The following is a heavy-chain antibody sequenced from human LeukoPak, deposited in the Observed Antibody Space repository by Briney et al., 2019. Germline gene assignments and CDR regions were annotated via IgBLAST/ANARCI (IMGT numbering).Heavy chain of an antibody. CDR3: ARGGVGPLDAFDI. D-gene: IGHD3-3*01. J-gene: IGHJ3*02. CDR1: GGSISSGSYY. V-gene: IGHV4-61*02. Sequence: PSQTLSLTCTVSGGSISSGSYYWSWIRQPAGKGLEWIGRIYTSGSTNYNPSLKSRVTISVDTSKNQFSLKLSSVTAADTAVYYCARGGVGPLDAFDIWGQGTMVTVSS. CDR2: IYTSGST.